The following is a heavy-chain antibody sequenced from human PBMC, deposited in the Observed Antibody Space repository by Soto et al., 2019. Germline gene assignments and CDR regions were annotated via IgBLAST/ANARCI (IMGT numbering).Heavy chain of an antibody. CDR3: ARDPYGSGSYYYYYYYMDV. CDR2: INSDGSST. D-gene: IGHD3-10*01. J-gene: IGHJ6*03. Sequence: TGGSLRLSCAASGFTFSSYWMHWVRQAPGKGLVWVSRINSDGSSTSYADSVKGRFTISRDNAKNTLYLQMNSLRAEDTAVYYCARDPYGSGSYYYYYYYMDVWGKGTTVTVSS. V-gene: IGHV3-74*01. CDR1: GFTFSSYW.